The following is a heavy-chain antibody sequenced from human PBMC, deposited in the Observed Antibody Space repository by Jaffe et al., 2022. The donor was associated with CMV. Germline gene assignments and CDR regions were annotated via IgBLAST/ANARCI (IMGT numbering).Heavy chain of an antibody. CDR1: GGSISSSSYY. CDR3: ARLRPTTRLWGDAFDI. CDR2: IYYSGST. J-gene: IGHJ3*02. V-gene: IGHV4-39*01. D-gene: IGHD3-16*01. Sequence: QLQLQESGPGLVKPSETLSLTCTVSGGSISSSSYYWGWIRQPPGKGLEWIGSIYYSGSTYYNPSLKSRVTISVDTSKNQFSLKLSSVTAADTAVYYCARLRPTTRLWGDAFDIWGQGTMVTVSS.